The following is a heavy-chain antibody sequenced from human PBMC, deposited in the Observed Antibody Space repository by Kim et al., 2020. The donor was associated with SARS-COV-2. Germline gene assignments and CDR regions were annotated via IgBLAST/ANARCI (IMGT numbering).Heavy chain of an antibody. D-gene: IGHD6-13*01. J-gene: IGHJ5*02. Sequence: NPSLKSRVTISVDTSKNQFSLKLSSVTAADTAVYYCARVGAAAGTILVDPWGQGTLVTVSS. CDR3: ARVGAAAGTILVDP. V-gene: IGHV4-59*01.